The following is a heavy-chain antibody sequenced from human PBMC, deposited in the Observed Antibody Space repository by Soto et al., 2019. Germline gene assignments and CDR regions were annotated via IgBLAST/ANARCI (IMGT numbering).Heavy chain of an antibody. V-gene: IGHV3-30*18. CDR3: AKSDVDTAMVSYY. CDR1: GFTFSSYG. CDR2: ISYDGSNK. J-gene: IGHJ4*02. Sequence: GGSLRLSCAASGFTFSSYGMHWVRQAPGKGLEWVAVISYDGSNKYYADSVKGRFTISRDNSKNTLYLQMNSLRAEDTAVYYCAKSDVDTAMVSYYWGQGTLVTVSA. D-gene: IGHD5-18*01.